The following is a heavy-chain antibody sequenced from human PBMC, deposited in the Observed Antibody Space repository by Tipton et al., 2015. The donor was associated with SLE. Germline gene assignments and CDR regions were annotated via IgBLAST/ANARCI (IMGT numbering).Heavy chain of an antibody. CDR1: GGSISSYY. V-gene: IGHV4-59*12. D-gene: IGHD3-16*01. Sequence: TLSLTCTVSGGSISSYYWSWIRQPPGKGLEWIGYIYYSGSTNYNPSLKSRVTISVDTSKNQFSLKLSSVTAADTAVYYCAGDTMGDWFDPWGQGTLVTVSS. CDR3: AGDTMGDWFDP. CDR2: IYYSGST. J-gene: IGHJ5*02.